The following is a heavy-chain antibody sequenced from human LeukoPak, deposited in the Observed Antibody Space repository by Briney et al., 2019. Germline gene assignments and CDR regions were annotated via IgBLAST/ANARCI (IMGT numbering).Heavy chain of an antibody. CDR1: GFTFSSYG. CDR2: IRYDGSNK. D-gene: IGHD3-22*01. CDR3: ARSSTTYYYDTSSHY. J-gene: IGHJ4*02. V-gene: IGHV3-30*02. Sequence: GGSLRLSCAASGFTFSSYGMHWVRQAPGKGLEWVAFIRYDGSNKYYADSVKGRFTISRDNSKNTLYLQMNSLRAEDTAVYYCARSSTTYYYDTSSHYWGQGTLVTVSS.